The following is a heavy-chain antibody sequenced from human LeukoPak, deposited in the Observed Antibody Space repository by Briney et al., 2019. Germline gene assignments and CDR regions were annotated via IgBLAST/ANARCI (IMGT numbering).Heavy chain of an antibody. V-gene: IGHV1-18*01. J-gene: IGHJ4*01. CDR1: GGTFSSYA. Sequence: GSSVKVSCKASGGTFSSYAISWVRQAPGQGLEWMGWISAYNGNTNYAQKLQGRVTMTTDTSTSTAYMELRSLRSDDTAVYYCARDPHYYYDSSACFDYXXXGTXVTVXS. CDR3: ARDPHYYYDSSACFDY. CDR2: ISAYNGNT. D-gene: IGHD3-22*01.